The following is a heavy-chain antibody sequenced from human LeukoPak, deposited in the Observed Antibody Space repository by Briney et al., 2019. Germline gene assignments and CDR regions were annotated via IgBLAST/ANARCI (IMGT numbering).Heavy chain of an antibody. CDR2: IYYSGST. Sequence: SETLSLTCTVSGGSVSSGSYYWTWIRQPPGKGLEWIGYIYYSGSTNYNPSLKSRVTISVDTSKNQFSLKLSSVTAADTAAYYCARDDYSSRRSDYWGQGTLVTVYS. CDR1: GGSVSSGSYY. V-gene: IGHV4-61*01. CDR3: ARDDYSSRRSDY. D-gene: IGHD6-13*01. J-gene: IGHJ4*02.